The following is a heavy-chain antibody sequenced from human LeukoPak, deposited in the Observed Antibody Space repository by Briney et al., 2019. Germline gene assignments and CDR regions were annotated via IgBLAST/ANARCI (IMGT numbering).Heavy chain of an antibody. CDR3: ARSGGIAARGGFDY. V-gene: IGHV3-11*04. Sequence: PSETLSLTCTVSGDSISSGVNYWSWIRQHPGKGLEWVSYISSSGSTIYYADSVKGRFTISRDNAKNSLYLQMNSLRAEDTAVYYCARSGGIAARGGFDYWGQGTLVTVSS. D-gene: IGHD6-6*01. CDR2: ISSSGSTI. CDR1: GDSISSGVNY. J-gene: IGHJ4*02.